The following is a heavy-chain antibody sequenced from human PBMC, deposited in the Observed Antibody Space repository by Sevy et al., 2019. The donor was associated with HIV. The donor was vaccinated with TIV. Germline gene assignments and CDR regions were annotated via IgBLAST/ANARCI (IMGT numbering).Heavy chain of an antibody. D-gene: IGHD6-6*01. CDR2: ISGTGGST. Sequence: GGSLRLSCTASGFTFGSYAMSWVRQAPGKGLEWVSAISGTGGSTYYADSVKGRFTISRDNSKNTMYLQMNSLRAEDTAVYYCAKDGAAARPSSSDYWGQGTLVTVSS. V-gene: IGHV3-23*01. CDR3: AKDGAAARPSSSDY. J-gene: IGHJ4*02. CDR1: GFTFGSYA.